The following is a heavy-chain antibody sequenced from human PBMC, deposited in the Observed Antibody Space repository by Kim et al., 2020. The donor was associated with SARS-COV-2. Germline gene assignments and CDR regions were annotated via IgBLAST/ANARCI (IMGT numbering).Heavy chain of an antibody. Sequence: SVKVSCKASRDTFNTYAISWVRQAPGQGLEWLGGIVPFIGTSDYAQKFQGRVTITADDSTPTVYMHLSSLRFEDTAVYYCARGGFSSSCRFGYWGQGTL. D-gene: IGHD6-13*01. J-gene: IGHJ4*02. CDR1: RDTFNTYA. CDR2: IVPFIGTS. CDR3: ARGGFSSSCRFGY. V-gene: IGHV1-69*13.